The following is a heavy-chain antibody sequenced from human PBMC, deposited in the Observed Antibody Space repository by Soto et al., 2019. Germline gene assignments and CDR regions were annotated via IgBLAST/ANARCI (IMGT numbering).Heavy chain of an antibody. D-gene: IGHD3-22*01. V-gene: IGHV4-59*12. CDR3: ARDIADDSSGYYDC. J-gene: IGHJ4*02. CDR1: GGSISSYY. Sequence: NPSETLSLTCTVSGGSISSYYWSWIRQPPGKGLEWIGYIYYSGSTNYNPSLKSRVTISVDTSKNQFSLKLSSVTAADTAVYYCARDIADDSSGYYDCWGQGTLVTVSS. CDR2: IYYSGST.